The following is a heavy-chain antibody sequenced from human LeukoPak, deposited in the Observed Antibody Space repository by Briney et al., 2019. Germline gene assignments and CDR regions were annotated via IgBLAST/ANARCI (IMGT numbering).Heavy chain of an antibody. J-gene: IGHJ4*02. CDR1: GDSISSYY. CDR2: IYYSGNT. V-gene: IGHV4-59*01. CDR3: ARQSPYDYGPYYFDY. D-gene: IGHD3-10*01. Sequence: KPWETLSLTCTVSGDSISSYYWSWIRQTPGKGLEWIGYIYYSGNTDYNPSLKSRVTISLDTSKNQFSLKLSSVTAADTAVYYSARQSPYDYGPYYFDYWGQGTLVTVSS.